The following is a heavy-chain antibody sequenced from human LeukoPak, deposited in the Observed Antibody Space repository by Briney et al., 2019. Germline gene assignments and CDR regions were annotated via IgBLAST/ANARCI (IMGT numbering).Heavy chain of an antibody. CDR2: IYYSGST. Sequence: SETLSLTCTVSGGSISSYYWSWIRQPPGKGLEWIGYIYYSGSTNYNPSLKSRVTISVDTSKNQFSLKLSSVTAADTAVYYCARAPSFRGGSYPGWFDYWGQGTLSPSPQ. D-gene: IGHD1-26*01. V-gene: IGHV4-59*01. CDR1: GGSISSYY. J-gene: IGHJ4*02. CDR3: ARAPSFRGGSYPGWFDY.